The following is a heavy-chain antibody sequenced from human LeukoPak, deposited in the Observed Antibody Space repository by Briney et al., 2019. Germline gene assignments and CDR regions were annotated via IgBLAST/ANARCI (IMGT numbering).Heavy chain of an antibody. CDR3: ERDHNYAFDY. D-gene: IGHD1-20*01. CDR1: GVSSSSDS. V-gene: IGHV3-48*01. Sequence: GGSLRLSCAVSGVSSSSDSMNSSRQAPGKGLEWVSYISGGGNAKHYTDSVKGRFTISRDNAKNALYLQMNILRAEDTAGYFCERDHNYAFDYWGRGTLVTVSS. CDR2: ISGGGNAK. J-gene: IGHJ4*02.